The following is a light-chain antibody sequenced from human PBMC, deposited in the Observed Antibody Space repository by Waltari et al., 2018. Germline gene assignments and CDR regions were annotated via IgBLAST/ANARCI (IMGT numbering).Light chain of an antibody. Sequence: EIVLTQSPGTLSLSPGERVTLSCRASQSIGTFLAWYQQKPGQPPRLRIYGASIMAAGIPDRVSGSGSGTDFSLTISRLEPEDFAVYYCQHYVRLPVTFGQGTKVQIK. CDR2: GAS. J-gene: IGKJ1*01. CDR3: QHYVRLPVT. V-gene: IGKV3-20*01. CDR1: QSIGTF.